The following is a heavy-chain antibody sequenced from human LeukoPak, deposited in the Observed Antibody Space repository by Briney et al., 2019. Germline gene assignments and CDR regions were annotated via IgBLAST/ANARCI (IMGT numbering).Heavy chain of an antibody. CDR2: INHSGST. CDR1: GFTFSSYS. CDR3: ASLGGYSYGYDGYYYMDV. D-gene: IGHD5-18*01. J-gene: IGHJ6*03. Sequence: GSLRLSCAASGFTFSSYSMNWVRQPPGKGLEWIGEINHSGSTNYNPSLKSRVTISVDTSKNQFSLKLSSVTAADTAVYYCASLGGYSYGYDGYYYMDVWGKGTTVTISS. V-gene: IGHV4-34*01.